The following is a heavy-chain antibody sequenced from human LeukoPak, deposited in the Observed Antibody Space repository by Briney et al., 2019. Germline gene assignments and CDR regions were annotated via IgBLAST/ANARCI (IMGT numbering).Heavy chain of an antibody. CDR1: GFTFSSYT. J-gene: IGHJ4*02. V-gene: IGHV3-64D*06. D-gene: IGHD6-19*01. CDR2: ISSNGGST. CDR3: VKVSVTGTSVDY. Sequence: GGSLRLSCSASGFTFSSYTMHWARQAPGKGLEYVSAISSNGGSTYCADSVKGRFTISRDNSKNTLYIQMSSLRTEDTAVYYCVKVSVTGTSVDYWGQGTLVTVSS.